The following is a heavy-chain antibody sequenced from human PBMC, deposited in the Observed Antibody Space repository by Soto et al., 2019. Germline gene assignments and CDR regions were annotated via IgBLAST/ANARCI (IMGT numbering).Heavy chain of an antibody. D-gene: IGHD2-2*01. J-gene: IGHJ5*02. CDR2: ISATGGST. V-gene: IGHV3-23*01. Sequence: GGSLRLSCAASGFTFTSYSMSWVRQAPGKGLEWVSGISATGGSTYYADSVKGRFTITRDNSRNTLYLQMNSLRAEDTALYYCEKGGYCTSISCPRWFDPWGQGTLVTVSS. CDR3: EKGGYCTSISCPRWFDP. CDR1: GFTFTSYS.